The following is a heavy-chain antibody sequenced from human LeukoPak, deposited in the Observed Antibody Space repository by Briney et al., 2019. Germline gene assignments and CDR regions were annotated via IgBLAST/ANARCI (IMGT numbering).Heavy chain of an antibody. CDR1: GYTFTSYG. CDR3: ARGYACSGGSCSLDY. V-gene: IGHV1-69*06. J-gene: IGHJ4*02. D-gene: IGHD2-15*01. CDR2: IIPIFGTA. Sequence: SVKVSCKASGYTFTSYGISWVRQAPGQGLEWMGGIIPIFGTANYAQKFQGRVTITADKSTSTAYMELSSLRSEDTAVYYCARGYACSGGSCSLDYWGQGTLVTVSS.